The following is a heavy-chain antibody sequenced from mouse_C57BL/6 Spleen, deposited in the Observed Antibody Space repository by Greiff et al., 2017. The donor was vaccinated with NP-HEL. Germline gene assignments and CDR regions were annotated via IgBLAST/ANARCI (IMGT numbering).Heavy chain of an antibody. CDR2: IYPGDGDI. V-gene: IGHV1-80*01. J-gene: IGHJ4*01. D-gene: IGHD2-4*01. CDR1: GFAFSSYW. CDR3: ARGNDYDVAMDY. Sequence: QVQLKESGAELVKPGASVKISCKASGFAFSSYWMNWVKQRPGKGLEWIGQIYPGDGDINYNGKFKGKATLTADKSSSTAYMQLSSLTSEDSAVNFCARGNDYDVAMDYWGQGTSVTVSS.